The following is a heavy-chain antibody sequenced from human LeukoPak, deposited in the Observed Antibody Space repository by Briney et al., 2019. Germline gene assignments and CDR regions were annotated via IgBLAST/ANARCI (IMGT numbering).Heavy chain of an antibody. J-gene: IGHJ4*02. CDR2: ISWNSGGI. CDR1: GFTFDDYA. V-gene: IGHV3-9*01. D-gene: IGHD1-26*01. CDR3: AKGASGSYYGPFDY. Sequence: GGSLRLSCAASGFTFDDYAMHWVRQAPGKGLEWVSGISWNSGGIGYADSVKGRFTISRDNAKNSLYLQMNSLRAEDTALYYCAKGASGSYYGPFDYWGQGTLVTVSS.